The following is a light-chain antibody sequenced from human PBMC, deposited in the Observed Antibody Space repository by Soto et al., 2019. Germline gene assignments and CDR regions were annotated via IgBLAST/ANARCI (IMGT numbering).Light chain of an antibody. CDR2: GNI. V-gene: IGLV1-40*01. CDR1: SSNIGAGYD. J-gene: IGLJ2*01. Sequence: QSVLTQPLSVSGAPGQRVTIFCTGSSSNIGAGYDVHWYQQLPGTAPKLLIYGNINRPSGVPDRFSASKSGTSASLAITGLQAEDEADYYCQSFDSSLSGSVFGGGTKLTVL. CDR3: QSFDSSLSGSV.